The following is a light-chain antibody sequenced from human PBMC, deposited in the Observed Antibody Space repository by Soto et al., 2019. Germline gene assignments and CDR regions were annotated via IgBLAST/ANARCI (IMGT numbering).Light chain of an antibody. V-gene: IGKV4-1*01. CDR2: WAS. Sequence: DIVMTQSPDSLAVSLGDRATINCKSSQSVFYSSNNLNYVAWYQQKPGQSPKLLIYWASARESGVPDRFSGSGSGTEFTLTISSLQAEDVAVYFCQQYYTTPLTFGGGTKVEIK. CDR3: QQYYTTPLT. J-gene: IGKJ4*01. CDR1: QSVFYSSNNLNY.